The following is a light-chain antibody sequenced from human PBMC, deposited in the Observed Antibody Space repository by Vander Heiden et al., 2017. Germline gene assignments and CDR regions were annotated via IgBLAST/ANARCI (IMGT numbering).Light chain of an antibody. CDR2: QDS. CDR1: KLGDKY. J-gene: IGLJ2*01. CDR3: QAWDSSTAV. Sequence: SYELTHPPSVSVSPGQTSSFTCSGDKLGDKYACWYQQKPGQSPVLVIYQDSKRPSGIPERFSGSNSGNTATLTISGTQAMDEADYYCQAWDSSTAVFGGGTKLTVL. V-gene: IGLV3-1*01.